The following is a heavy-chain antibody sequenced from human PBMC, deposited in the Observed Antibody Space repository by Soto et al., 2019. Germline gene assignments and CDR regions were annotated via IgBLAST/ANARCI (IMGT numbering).Heavy chain of an antibody. Sequence: QVQLQESGPGLVKPSQTLSLTCTVSGGSISSGDYYWSWIRQPPGKGLEWIGYIYYSGRTYYNPSLKSRVTISVDTSKSQFSLKLSSVTAADPAVYYCATLTGRTGWYFDLWGRGTLVTVAS. J-gene: IGHJ2*01. CDR2: IYYSGRT. V-gene: IGHV4-30-4*01. CDR3: ATLTGRTGWYFDL. CDR1: GGSISSGDYY. D-gene: IGHD1-20*01.